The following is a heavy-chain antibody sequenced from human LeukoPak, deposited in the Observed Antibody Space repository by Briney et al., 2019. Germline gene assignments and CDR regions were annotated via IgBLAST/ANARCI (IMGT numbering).Heavy chain of an antibody. CDR2: IIPIFGTA. Sequence: SVKVSCKASGGTFSSYAISWVRQAPGQGLEWMGGIIPIFGTANYAQKFQGRVTITADESTSTAYMKLSSLRSEDTAVYYCARSSSWYAVHWFDPWGQGTLVTVSS. J-gene: IGHJ5*02. CDR3: ARSSSWYAVHWFDP. CDR1: GGTFSSYA. D-gene: IGHD6-13*01. V-gene: IGHV1-69*13.